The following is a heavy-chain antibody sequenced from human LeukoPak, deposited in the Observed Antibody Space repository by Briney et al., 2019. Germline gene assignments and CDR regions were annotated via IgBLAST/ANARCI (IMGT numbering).Heavy chain of an antibody. J-gene: IGHJ6*02. CDR3: ARDRTNYYDSSGYYPRYYGMDV. CDR1: GGSISSYY. D-gene: IGHD3-22*01. Sequence: SETLSLTCTVSGGSISSYYWSWIRQPAGKGLEWTGRIYTSGSTNYNPSLKSRVTMSVDTSKNQFSLKLSSVTAADTAVYYCARDRTNYYDSSGYYPRYYGMDVWGQGTTVTVSS. V-gene: IGHV4-4*07. CDR2: IYTSGST.